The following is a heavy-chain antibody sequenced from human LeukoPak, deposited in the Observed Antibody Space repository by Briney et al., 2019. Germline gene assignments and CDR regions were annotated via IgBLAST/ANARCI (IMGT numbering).Heavy chain of an antibody. Sequence: GGSLRLSCAASGFTFSSYSMSWVRQAPGKGLEWVSVIYSGGSTYYADSVKGRFTISRDNSKNTLYLQMNSLRAEDTAVYYCARESGYYYGRAFDIWGQGTMVTVSS. CDR2: IYSGGST. CDR3: ARESGYYYGRAFDI. J-gene: IGHJ3*02. CDR1: GFTFSSYS. D-gene: IGHD3-22*01. V-gene: IGHV3-53*01.